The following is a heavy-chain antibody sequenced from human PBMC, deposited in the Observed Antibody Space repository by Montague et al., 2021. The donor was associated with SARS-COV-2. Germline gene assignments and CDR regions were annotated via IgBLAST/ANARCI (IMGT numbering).Heavy chain of an antibody. D-gene: IGHD3-22*01. Sequence: SLRLSCAASGFTFSSYAMSWVRQAPGKGLEWVSVIYSGGSSTYYADSVKGRFTISRDNSKNTLYLQMNSLRAEDTAVYYCAKSRGIRYDSSGYYYPLDYWGQGTLDTVSS. J-gene: IGHJ4*02. CDR3: AKSRGIRYDSSGYYYPLDY. V-gene: IGHV3-23*03. CDR1: GFTFSSYA. CDR2: IYSGGSST.